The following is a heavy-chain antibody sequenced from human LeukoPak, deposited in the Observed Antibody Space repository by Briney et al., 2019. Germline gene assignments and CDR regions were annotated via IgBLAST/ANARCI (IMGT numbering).Heavy chain of an antibody. CDR2: ISAIGIST. CDR1: GFTFTTCA. D-gene: IGHD1-14*01. J-gene: IGHJ4*02. CDR3: AKKSGNLYYFDY. V-gene: IGHV3-23*01. Sequence: GGSLRLSCAASGFTFTTCALSWVRQAPGKGLEWVSGISAIGISTFYADSVKGRFTISRDDSKNTLSLQMNSLRADDTAIYYCAKKSGNLYYFDYWGQGTLVAVSS.